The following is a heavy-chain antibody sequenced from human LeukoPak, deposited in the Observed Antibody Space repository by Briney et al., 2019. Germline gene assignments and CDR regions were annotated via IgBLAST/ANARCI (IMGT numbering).Heavy chain of an antibody. V-gene: IGHV4-61*01. CDR2: IYYSGST. CDR3: AREPGSYYDFWSGPYYYGMDV. D-gene: IGHD3-3*01. Sequence: PSETLSLTCTVSGGSVSSGSYYWSWIRQPPGKGLEWIGYIYYSGSTNYNPSLKSRVTISVDTSKNQFSLKLSSVTAADTAVYYCAREPGSYYDFWSGPYYYGMDVWGQGTTVTVSS. CDR1: GGSVSSGSYY. J-gene: IGHJ6*02.